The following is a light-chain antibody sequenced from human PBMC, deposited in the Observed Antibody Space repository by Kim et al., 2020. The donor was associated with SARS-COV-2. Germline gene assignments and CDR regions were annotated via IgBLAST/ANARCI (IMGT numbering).Light chain of an antibody. V-gene: IGLV2-8*01. CDR3: SSYAGRQNLV. CDR1: SSDIGGYNF. J-gene: IGLJ2*01. CDR2: EVN. Sequence: GHAVTISCTGTSSDIGGYNFVACYQHHPGKAPKVMIYEVNKRPSGVPDRFSGSKSGNTASLTVSGLQAEDEADYYCSSYAGRQNLVFGGGTQLTVL.